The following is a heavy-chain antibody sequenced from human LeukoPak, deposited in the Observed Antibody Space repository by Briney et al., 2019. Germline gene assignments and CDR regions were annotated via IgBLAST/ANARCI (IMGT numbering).Heavy chain of an antibody. CDR3: AREIFGSGSDPDF. CDR2: IWHDGSHK. V-gene: IGHV3-33*01. CDR1: GFAFNTYA. D-gene: IGHD3-10*01. J-gene: IGHJ4*02. Sequence: GGSLRLSCAASGFAFNTYAMHWVRQPPGQGLEWVALIWHDGSHKFYSNSVRRQFIISRDNTNNTVSLQMTNLRPEDTAVYYCAREIFGSGSDPDFWGQGTLVTVSS.